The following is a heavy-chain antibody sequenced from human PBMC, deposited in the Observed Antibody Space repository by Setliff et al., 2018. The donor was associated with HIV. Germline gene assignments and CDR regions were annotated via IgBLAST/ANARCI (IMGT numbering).Heavy chain of an antibody. J-gene: IGHJ5*02. CDR1: GAPISTSTYS. CDR2: LSYGGST. Sequence: SETLSVTCTVSGAPISTSTYSWGWIRQSPGKGLEWIGSLSYGGSTHHNPSLKSRVTISVDTSKNQFALKLSSVTAEDTAVYFCARHNIVLMIYAGQNWFDPWGQGTLVTVSS. D-gene: IGHD2-8*01. V-gene: IGHV4-39*01. CDR3: ARHNIVLMIYAGQNWFDP.